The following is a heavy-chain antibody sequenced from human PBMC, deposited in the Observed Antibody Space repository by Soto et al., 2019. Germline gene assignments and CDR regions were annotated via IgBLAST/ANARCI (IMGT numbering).Heavy chain of an antibody. CDR1: GFTFHDYA. Sequence: PGGSLRLSCAASGFTFHDYAMHRVRQAPGKGLEWVSLISWDGGSTFYADSVKGRLVISRDNNKNSLYLQMSSLRPEDTAFYYCAKSGGEGLTFYPRGQGTLGTAPQ. CDR3: AKSGGEGLTFYP. D-gene: IGHD1-26*01. V-gene: IGHV3-43D*04. J-gene: IGHJ5*02. CDR2: ISWDGGST.